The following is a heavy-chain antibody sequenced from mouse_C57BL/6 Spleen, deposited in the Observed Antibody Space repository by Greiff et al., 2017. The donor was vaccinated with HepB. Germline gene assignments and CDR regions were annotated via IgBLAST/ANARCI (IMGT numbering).Heavy chain of an antibody. CDR2: ISYDGSN. CDR1: GYSITSGYY. CDR3: ARGGSYLPYWYFDV. Sequence: EVQLQQSGPGLVKPSQSLSLTCSVTGYSITSGYYWNWIRQFPGNKLEWMGYISYDGSNNYNPSLKNRISITRDTSKNQFFLKLNSVTTEDTATYYCARGGSYLPYWYFDVWGTGTTVTVSS. D-gene: IGHD2-10*01. J-gene: IGHJ1*03. V-gene: IGHV3-6*01.